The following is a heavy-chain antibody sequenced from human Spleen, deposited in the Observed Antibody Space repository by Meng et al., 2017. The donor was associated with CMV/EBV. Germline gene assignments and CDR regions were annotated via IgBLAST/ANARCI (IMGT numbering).Heavy chain of an antibody. J-gene: IGHJ4*02. D-gene: IGHD3-10*01. CDR1: GFTFSAYY. CDR3: ARDRYYGSGTYYY. CDR2: ISSSGSTI. Sequence: QVRLVESGGGLVKPGGSPRLSCAASGFTFSAYYISWIRQAPGKGLEWISYISSSGSTIYYADSVKGRFTVSRDNAKKLLYLQMNSLRAEDTAVYYCARDRYYGSGTYYYWGQGTLVTVSS. V-gene: IGHV3-11*01.